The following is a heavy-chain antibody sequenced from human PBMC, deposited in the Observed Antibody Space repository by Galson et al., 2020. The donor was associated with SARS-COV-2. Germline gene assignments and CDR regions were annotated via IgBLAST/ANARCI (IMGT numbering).Heavy chain of an antibody. CDR2: TYFMSQWYH. CDR3: ARGTEGRGVIDYFDY. J-gene: IGHJ4*02. V-gene: IGHV6-1*01. Sequence: SPTLSLTCAISGDSVSGNSVAWNWIRRSPSRGLEWLGRTYFMSQWYHEYAEGLKGRLIINPDASKNQFSLHLSFVTSEDTAVYYCARGTEGRGVIDYFDYWGQGTLVTVSS. D-gene: IGHD3-16*02. CDR1: GDSVSGNSVA.